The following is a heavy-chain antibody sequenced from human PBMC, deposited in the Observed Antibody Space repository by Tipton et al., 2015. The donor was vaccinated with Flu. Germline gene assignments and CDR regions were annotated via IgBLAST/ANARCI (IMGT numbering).Heavy chain of an antibody. Sequence: TLSLTCSVSGDSIGSAYYWGWIRQPPGQGLEWLGNIHRSGSANYNPSLQSRVTISINTSQKQFSLKMTSVSAADTAVYYCARGVAWELPDKWGQGALVTVSS. J-gene: IGHJ4*02. CDR3: ARGVAWELPDK. V-gene: IGHV4-38-2*01. CDR1: GDSIGSAYY. CDR2: IHRSGSA. D-gene: IGHD4-23*01.